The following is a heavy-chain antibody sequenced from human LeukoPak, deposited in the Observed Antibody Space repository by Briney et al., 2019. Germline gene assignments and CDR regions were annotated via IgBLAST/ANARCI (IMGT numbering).Heavy chain of an antibody. D-gene: IGHD1-26*01. V-gene: IGHV3-73*01. CDR2: IASKGKNYAT. CDR1: GFTFSASA. J-gene: IGHJ4*02. Sequence: GGSLSLSCAASGFTFSASAINWVRQASGQGLEWVGRIASKGKNYATEYAASVKGRFTISRDDSKNTAYLQMNSLKTEDTAVYYCSRSGGDGATGEWGQGTLVTVSS. CDR3: SRSGGDGATGE.